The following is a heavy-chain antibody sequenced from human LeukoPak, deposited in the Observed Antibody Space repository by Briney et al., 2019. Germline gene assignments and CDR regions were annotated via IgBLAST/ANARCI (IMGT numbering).Heavy chain of an antibody. Sequence: NRGESLKISCKSSGDIFTSYWIGWVRQMPGKGLEWMGIIYPGDSESRYSPSFQGQVTMSADQTITTAYLQWNTLKASDTAMYFCARTIAFYYDSSSYMDFWGQGTLVTVSS. CDR2: IYPGDSES. CDR1: GDIFTSYW. J-gene: IGHJ4*02. D-gene: IGHD3-22*01. CDR3: ARTIAFYYDSSSYMDF. V-gene: IGHV5-51*01.